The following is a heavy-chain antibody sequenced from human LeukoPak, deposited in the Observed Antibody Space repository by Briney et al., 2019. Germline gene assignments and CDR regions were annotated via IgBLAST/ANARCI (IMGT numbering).Heavy chain of an antibody. J-gene: IGHJ5*02. Sequence: KPSETLSLTCTVSGGSISSYYWSWIRQPPGKGLEWIGYIYYSGSTNYNPSLKSRVTISVDMSKNQFSLKLSSVTAADTAVYYCAREGLGYGDYGFDPWGQGTLVTVSS. V-gene: IGHV4-59*01. CDR2: IYYSGST. D-gene: IGHD4-17*01. CDR1: GGSISSYY. CDR3: AREGLGYGDYGFDP.